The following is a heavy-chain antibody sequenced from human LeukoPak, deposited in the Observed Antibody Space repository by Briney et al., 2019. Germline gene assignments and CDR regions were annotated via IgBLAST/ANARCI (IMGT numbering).Heavy chain of an antibody. CDR3: AKDRCSGGSCHLDAFDI. D-gene: IGHD2-15*01. J-gene: IGHJ3*02. Sequence: GGSLRLSCAASGFTFSSYAMSWVRQAPGKGLEWVSAISGSGGSTYYADSVKGRFTISRDNSKNTLYLQMNSLRAEDTVVYYCAKDRCSGGSCHLDAFDIWGQGTMVTVSS. CDR2: ISGSGGST. V-gene: IGHV3-23*01. CDR1: GFTFSSYA.